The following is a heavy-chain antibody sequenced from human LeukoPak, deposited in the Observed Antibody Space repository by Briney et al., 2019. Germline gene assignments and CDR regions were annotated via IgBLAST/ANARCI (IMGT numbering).Heavy chain of an antibody. CDR3: ARGPYGGNPAWSFDL. D-gene: IGHD4-23*01. CDR2: INSDGSSA. J-gene: IGHJ2*01. V-gene: IGHV3-74*01. CDR1: RFTFSSYW. Sequence: GGSLRLSCAASRFTFSSYWMHWVRQATGKGLVWVSRINSDGSSANYADSVKGRFTISRGNAKNTLYLQMNSLRAEDTAMYYCARGPYGGNPAWSFDLWGRGTLVTVSS.